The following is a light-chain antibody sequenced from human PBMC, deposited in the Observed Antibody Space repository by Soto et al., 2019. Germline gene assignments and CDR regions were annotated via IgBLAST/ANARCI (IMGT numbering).Light chain of an antibody. J-gene: IGKJ1*01. CDR1: QSISSW. Sequence: EIQVTHTPFTLSTSLHYRVTTTFRASQSISSWLAWYQQKPGKAPKLLIYDASSLESGVPSRFSGSGSGTEFTLTISILQPDDVATYYSPQDNSHTWKSGQGTKVEIK. V-gene: IGKV1-5*01. CDR3: PQDNSHTWK. CDR2: DAS.